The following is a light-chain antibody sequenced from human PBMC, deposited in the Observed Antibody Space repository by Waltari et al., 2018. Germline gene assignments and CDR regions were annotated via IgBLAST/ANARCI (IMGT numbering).Light chain of an antibody. CDR2: WAS. J-gene: IGKJ3*01. V-gene: IGKV4-1*01. CDR3: QQYYSTPLT. Sequence: DIVMTQSTDSLAVSVGERARINCKSRQSVLYSSNNKNYLAWYQQKPGQPPKLLIYWASTRESGVPDRFSGSGSGTDFTLTTSSLQAEDVAVYYCQQYYSTPLTFGPGTKVDIK. CDR1: QSVLYSSNNKNY.